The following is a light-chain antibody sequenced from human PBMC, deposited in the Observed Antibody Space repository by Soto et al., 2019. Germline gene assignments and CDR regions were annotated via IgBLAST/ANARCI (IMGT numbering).Light chain of an antibody. J-gene: IGKJ1*01. V-gene: IGKV1-5*03. CDR1: QSTSSY. Sequence: DSRRTPSPCTLSASVGASVTTTSRASQSTSSYLAWYQQKPGKAPKLLIYQASSLENGVPSRFSGSGSGTEFSLTISSLQPDDFATYYCQQYSSHSTFGQGTKVDNK. CDR2: QAS. CDR3: QQYSSHST.